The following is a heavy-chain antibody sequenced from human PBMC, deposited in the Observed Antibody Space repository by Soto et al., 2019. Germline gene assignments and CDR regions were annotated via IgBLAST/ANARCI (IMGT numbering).Heavy chain of an antibody. J-gene: IGHJ4*02. CDR1: GFTFDDYA. CDR3: AKALSGYTYGPFDY. V-gene: IGHV3-9*01. D-gene: IGHD5-18*01. Sequence: GGSLRLSCAASGFTFDDYAMHWVRQAPGKGLEWVSVINWNAGSIGYADSVKGRFTISKDIAKNSLYLQMNSLGAEDTALYYCAKALSGYTYGPFDYWGRGTLVTVSS. CDR2: INWNAGSI.